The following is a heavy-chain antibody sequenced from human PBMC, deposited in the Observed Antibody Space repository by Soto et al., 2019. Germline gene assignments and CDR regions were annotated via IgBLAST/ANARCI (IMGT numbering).Heavy chain of an antibody. Sequence: QLQLQESGPGLVRPSETLSLTCTVSGGSISSSSYYWGWIRQPPGKGLEWIGSIYYSGITYYNPSLKSRVTISVDTSKKQFSLKLRSVTAADTAVYYCARQDYGSGSWFYPWGQGTLVTVSS. CDR3: ARQDYGSGSWFYP. J-gene: IGHJ5*02. V-gene: IGHV4-39*01. D-gene: IGHD3-10*01. CDR2: IYYSGIT. CDR1: GGSISSSSYY.